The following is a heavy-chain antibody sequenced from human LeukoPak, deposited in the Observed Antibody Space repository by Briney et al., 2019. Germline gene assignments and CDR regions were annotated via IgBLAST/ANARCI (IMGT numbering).Heavy chain of an antibody. D-gene: IGHD3-22*01. J-gene: IGHJ4*02. Sequence: PSETLSLTCTVSGGSVSTGSYYWSWIRQPAGRGLEWIGHIHTSGTMNYNASLKSRGRISVETSKNQFSLRLSSVTAADTSVYFCARGILRDYYDSSGFYHRGGVGYWGQGTLVTVSS. CDR3: ARGILRDYYDSSGFYHRGGVGY. CDR2: IHTSGTM. CDR1: GGSVSTGSYY. V-gene: IGHV4-61*09.